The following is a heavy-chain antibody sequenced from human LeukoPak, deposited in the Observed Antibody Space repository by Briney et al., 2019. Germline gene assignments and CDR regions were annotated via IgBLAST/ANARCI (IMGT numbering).Heavy chain of an antibody. CDR1: GFTFSSYS. J-gene: IGHJ5*02. Sequence: GGSLRLSCAASGFTFSSYSMNWVRQAPGKGLEWVSSISSSSSYIYYADSVKGRFTISRDNAKNSLYLQMNSLRAEDTAVYYRARGPLGYCSGGSCHNWFDPWGQGTLVTVSS. D-gene: IGHD2-15*01. CDR3: ARGPLGYCSGGSCHNWFDP. V-gene: IGHV3-21*01. CDR2: ISSSSSYI.